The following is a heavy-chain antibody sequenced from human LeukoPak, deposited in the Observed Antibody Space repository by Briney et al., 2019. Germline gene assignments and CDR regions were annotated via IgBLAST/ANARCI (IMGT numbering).Heavy chain of an antibody. CDR1: GFTFSSYA. V-gene: IGHV3-30*04. D-gene: IGHD3-22*01. CDR2: ISYDGSNK. CDR3: AREQYYDSSGYPNSRGRYYYYMDV. Sequence: PGGSLRLSCAASGFTFSSYAMHWVRQAPGKGLEWVAVISYDGSNKYYADSVKGRFTISRDNSKNTLYLQMNSLRAEDTAVYYCAREQYYDSSGYPNSRGRYYYYMDVWGKGTTVTVSS. J-gene: IGHJ6*03.